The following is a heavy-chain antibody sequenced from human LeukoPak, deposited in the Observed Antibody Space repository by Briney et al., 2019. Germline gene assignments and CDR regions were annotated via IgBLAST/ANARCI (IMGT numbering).Heavy chain of an antibody. CDR2: IYSGGNT. CDR1: GFTVSGNY. CDR3: ARDAAYSGSSY. J-gene: IGHJ4*02. Sequence: GGSLRLSCAASGFTVSGNYMSWVRQAPGKGLEWVSIIYSGGNTYYADSVKGRFTISRDTSKNALYLQMNSLRAEDTAVYYCARDAAYSGSSYWGQGTLVTVSS. D-gene: IGHD1-26*01. V-gene: IGHV3-53*01.